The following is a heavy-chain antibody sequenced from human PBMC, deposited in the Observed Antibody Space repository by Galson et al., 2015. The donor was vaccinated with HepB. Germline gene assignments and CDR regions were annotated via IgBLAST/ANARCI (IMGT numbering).Heavy chain of an antibody. Sequence: SLRLSCAASGFTFSSYALHWVRQAPGKGLEWVAVISYDGSNKYYADSVKGRFTISRDNSKNTLSLQMNSLRAEDTAVYYCARDDWGWNIVVVAAGIGYGMDVWGQGTTVTVSS. J-gene: IGHJ6*02. V-gene: IGHV3-30*04. CDR1: GFTFSSYA. D-gene: IGHD2-2*01. CDR2: ISYDGSNK. CDR3: ARDDWGWNIVVVAAGIGYGMDV.